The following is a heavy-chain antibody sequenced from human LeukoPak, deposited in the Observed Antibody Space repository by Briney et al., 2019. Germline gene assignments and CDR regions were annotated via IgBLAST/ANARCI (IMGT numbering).Heavy chain of an antibody. CDR1: VGTFSSYA. V-gene: IGHV1-69*04. D-gene: IGHD3-22*01. J-gene: IGHJ4*02. CDR2: IIPILGIA. Sequence: SVKVSCKASVGTFSSYAISWVRQAPGQGLEWMGRIIPILGIANYAQKFQGRITITADKSTSTAYMELSSLRSEDTAVYYCARAAVQYYYDSSGNYYFDYWGQGTLVTVSS. CDR3: ARAAVQYYYDSSGNYYFDY.